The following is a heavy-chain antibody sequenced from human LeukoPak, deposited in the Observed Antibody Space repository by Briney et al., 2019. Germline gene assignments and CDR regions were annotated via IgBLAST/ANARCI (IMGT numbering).Heavy chain of an antibody. V-gene: IGHV3-23*01. CDR3: ARGDTSGWYSMDV. J-gene: IGHJ6*04. Sequence: GGSLRLSCAASGFTFSSYAMSWVRQAPGKGLEWVSAISGSGGSTYYADSVKGRFTISRDNAKNSLYLQMNSLRAEDTAVYYCARGDTSGWYSMDVWGKGTTVTISS. CDR1: GFTFSSYA. D-gene: IGHD6-19*01. CDR2: ISGSGGST.